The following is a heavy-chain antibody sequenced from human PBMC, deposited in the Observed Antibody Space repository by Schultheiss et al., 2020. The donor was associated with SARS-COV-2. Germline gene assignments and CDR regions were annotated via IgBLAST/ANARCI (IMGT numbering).Heavy chain of an antibody. CDR2: INPNSGGT. D-gene: IGHD1-26*01. J-gene: IGHJ6*02. Sequence: ASVKVSCKASGYTFTGYYMHWVRQAPGQGLEWMGWINPNSGGTNYAQKFQGRVTMTRDTSISTAYMELSSLRSEDTAVYYCARDRYSGSYRYGMDVWGQGTTVTVSS. CDR1: GYTFTGYY. CDR3: ARDRYSGSYRYGMDV. V-gene: IGHV1-2*02.